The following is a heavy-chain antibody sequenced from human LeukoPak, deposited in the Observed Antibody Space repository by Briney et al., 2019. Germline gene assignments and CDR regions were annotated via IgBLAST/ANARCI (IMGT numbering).Heavy chain of an antibody. J-gene: IGHJ4*02. D-gene: IGHD3-22*01. CDR1: GYTFSDYY. CDR2: INPNSGGT. CDR3: ARDQYGYYDY. Sequence: ASVKVSCKASGYTFSDYYLHWVRQAPGQGLEWMGWINPNSGGTNYAQKFQGRVTMTRDTSISTAYMELSRLRSDDTAVYYCARDQYGYYDYWGQGTLVTVSS. V-gene: IGHV1-2*02.